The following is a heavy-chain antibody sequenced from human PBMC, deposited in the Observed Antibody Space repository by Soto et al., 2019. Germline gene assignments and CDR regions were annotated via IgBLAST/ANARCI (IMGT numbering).Heavy chain of an antibody. D-gene: IGHD2-2*01. CDR3: ARDHTDAMPITDQPMFDY. V-gene: IGHV3-74*03. Sequence: EVQLVESGGGLVQPGGSLRLSCAASGFTFSGHWMHWVRQVTGKGLEWVSRINSDGSDTECADSVKGRFTISRDNAKNTLYMQMSSMRADDTAVYYCARDHTDAMPITDQPMFDYWGQGTLVTVSS. CDR2: INSDGSDT. CDR1: GFTFSGHW. J-gene: IGHJ4*02.